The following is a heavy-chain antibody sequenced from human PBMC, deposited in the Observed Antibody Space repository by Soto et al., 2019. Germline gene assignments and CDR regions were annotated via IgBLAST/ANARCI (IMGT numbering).Heavy chain of an antibody. CDR1: GFTFSSYS. Sequence: GGSLRLSCAASGFTFSSYSMNWVRQAPGKGLEWVSYISSSSSTIYYADSVKGRFTISRDNAKNSLYLQMNSLRAEDTAVYYCARDYDYIWGSYRYTFDYWGQGTLVTVSS. CDR2: ISSSSSTI. J-gene: IGHJ4*02. CDR3: ARDYDYIWGSYRYTFDY. D-gene: IGHD3-16*02. V-gene: IGHV3-48*01.